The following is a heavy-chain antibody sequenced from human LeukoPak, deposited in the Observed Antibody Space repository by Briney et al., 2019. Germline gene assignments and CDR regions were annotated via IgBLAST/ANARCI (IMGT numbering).Heavy chain of an antibody. CDR1: GYSISSGYY. J-gene: IGHJ4*02. CDR3: AGNPYYDSSGPPSNY. D-gene: IGHD3-22*01. CDR2: IYHSGST. V-gene: IGHV4-38-2*02. Sequence: PSETLSLTCTVSGYSISSGYYWGWIRQPPGKGLEWIGSIYHSGSTYYNPSLKSRVTISVDTSKNQFSLKLSSVTAADTAVYYCAGNPYYDSSGPPSNYWGQGTLVTVSS.